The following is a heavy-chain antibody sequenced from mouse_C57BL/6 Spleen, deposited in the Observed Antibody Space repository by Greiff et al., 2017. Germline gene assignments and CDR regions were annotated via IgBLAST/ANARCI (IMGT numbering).Heavy chain of an antibody. D-gene: IGHD2-2*01. CDR2: IDPSDSET. J-gene: IGHJ1*03. CDR3: ARGDYGYDGYFGG. V-gene: IGHV1-52*01. CDR1: GYTFTSYW. Sequence: QVQLPQPGAELVRPGSSVKLSCKASGYTFTSYWMHWVKQRPIQGLEWIGNIDPSDSETNYNQKFKDKATLTLDKSSSTAYMQLSSLTSADSAVYYYARGDYGYDGYFGGGGTVTTVTVS.